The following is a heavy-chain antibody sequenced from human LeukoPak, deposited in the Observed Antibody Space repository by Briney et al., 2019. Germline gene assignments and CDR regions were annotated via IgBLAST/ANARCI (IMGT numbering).Heavy chain of an antibody. D-gene: IGHD1-26*01. Sequence: ASVKVSCKASGGTFSSYAISWVRQAPGQGLEWMGWINPNSGGTNYAQKFQGRVTMTRDTSISTAYMELSRLRSDDTAVYYCAREKIVGATRSAFDIWGQGTMVTVSS. CDR3: AREKIVGATRSAFDI. CDR2: INPNSGGT. J-gene: IGHJ3*02. CDR1: GGTFSSYA. V-gene: IGHV1-2*02.